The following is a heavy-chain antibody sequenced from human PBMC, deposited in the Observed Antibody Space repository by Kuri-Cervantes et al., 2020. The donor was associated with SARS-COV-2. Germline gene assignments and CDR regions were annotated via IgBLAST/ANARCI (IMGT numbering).Heavy chain of an antibody. D-gene: IGHD3-3*01. CDR3: ARRLWSGYSFRYYHYMDV. Sequence: ESLKISCTVSGGSISSSSYYWGWLRQPPGKGLEWIGNIYYSGSANYNPSLKSRVTISVDTSKNQISRKLSSVTAADTAVYYCARRLWSGYSFRYYHYMDVWGKGTTVTVSS. V-gene: IGHV4-39*07. CDR2: IYYSGSA. CDR1: GGSISSSSYY. J-gene: IGHJ6*03.